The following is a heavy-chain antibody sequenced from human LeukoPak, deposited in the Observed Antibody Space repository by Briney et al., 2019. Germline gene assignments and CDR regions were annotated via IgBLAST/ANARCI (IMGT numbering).Heavy chain of an antibody. D-gene: IGHD2-2*01. CDR1: GGSISSSNW. Sequence: SETLSLTCAVSGGSISSSNWWSWVRQPPGKGLEWIGEIYHSGSTNYNPSLKSRVTISVDKSKNQFSLKLSSVTAADTAVYYCAREKYCSSTSCYEAVVWEYYGMDVWGQGTTVTVSS. V-gene: IGHV4-4*02. J-gene: IGHJ6*02. CDR2: IYHSGST. CDR3: AREKYCSSTSCYEAVVWEYYGMDV.